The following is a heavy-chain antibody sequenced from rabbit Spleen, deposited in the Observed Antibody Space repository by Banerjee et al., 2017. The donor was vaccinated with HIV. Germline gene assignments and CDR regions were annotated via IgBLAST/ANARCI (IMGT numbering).Heavy chain of an antibody. V-gene: IGHV1S7*01. CDR1: GFDFSSYY. CDR3: ARGNRIYYAGFDYAADEWLDL. D-gene: IGHD6-1*01. J-gene: IGHJ5*01. Sequence: QLKESGGGLVQPGGSLKLSCKASGFDFSSYYMSWVRQAPGKGLEWIGYIDPVFGSAYYASWVNGRFSISRENTQNTVSLQLNSLTAADTATYFCARGNRIYYAGFDYAADEWLDLWGPGTLVTVS. CDR2: IDPVFGSA.